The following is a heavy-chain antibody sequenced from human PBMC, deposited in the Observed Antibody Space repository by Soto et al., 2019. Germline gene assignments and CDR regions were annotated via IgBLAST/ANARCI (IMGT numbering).Heavy chain of an antibody. V-gene: IGHV3-23*01. CDR1: GFSFSSFA. D-gene: IGHD3-3*01. CDR2: VSGRGGDT. J-gene: IGHJ4*02. CDR3: AKDPNYDFWSGFSAFYFDY. Sequence: EVHLLQSGGGLVQPGGSLRLSCAASGFSFSSFALSWVRQSPGKGLEWVAAVSGRGGDTYYANSVKGRFTISRDNSQNTLFLRMNSLRAEDSAIYYCAKDPNYDFWSGFSAFYFDYWGQGTLVTVSS.